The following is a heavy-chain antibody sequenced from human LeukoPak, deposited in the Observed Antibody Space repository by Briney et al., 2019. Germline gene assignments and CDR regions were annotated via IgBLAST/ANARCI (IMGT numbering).Heavy chain of an antibody. CDR2: ISPSGETT. D-gene: IGHD2-21*02. J-gene: IGHJ4*02. V-gene: IGHV3-23*01. CDR1: GXTFSSRA. CDR3: AKEIGYCGGDCFSAIDS. Sequence: GGSLRLSCAASGXTFSSRAMNWVRQAPGKGLEWVSGISPSGETTYYADSVKGRFTISRDNSKSTLFLQMNSLRAEDTAVYYCAKEIGYCGGDCFSAIDSWGQGTLVTVSS.